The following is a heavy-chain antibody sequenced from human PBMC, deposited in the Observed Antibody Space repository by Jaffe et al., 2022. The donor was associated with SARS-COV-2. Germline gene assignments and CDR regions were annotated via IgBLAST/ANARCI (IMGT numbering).Heavy chain of an antibody. D-gene: IGHD6-13*01. CDR1: GFTFGNYW. V-gene: IGHV3-7*04. CDR3: ARGGAGAAAPFDY. CDR2: IKQDGSEK. J-gene: IGHJ4*02. Sequence: EVQLVESGGGLVQPGGSLRLSCAASGFTFGNYWMSWVRLAPGKGLEWVAHIKQDGSEKYYVDSVKGRFTISRDNAKNSLFLQMNSLRAEDTAVYYCARGGAGAAAPFDYWGQGTLVTVSS.